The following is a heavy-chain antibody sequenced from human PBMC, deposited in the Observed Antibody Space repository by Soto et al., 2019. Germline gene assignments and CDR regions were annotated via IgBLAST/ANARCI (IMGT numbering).Heavy chain of an antibody. CDR1: GDSVSSNRAA. Sequence: PSQTLSLTGDICGDSVSSNRAAWNWIRKSPSRGLEWLGRAYYRSKWYNDYTSSVRSRISIDPDTAKNQFSLQLRSVTPEDTAVYYCARDEDEYLGLNHWGQGIPVTVSS. CDR2: AYYRSKWYN. V-gene: IGHV6-1*01. J-gene: IGHJ5*02. D-gene: IGHD2-2*01. CDR3: ARDEDEYLGLNH.